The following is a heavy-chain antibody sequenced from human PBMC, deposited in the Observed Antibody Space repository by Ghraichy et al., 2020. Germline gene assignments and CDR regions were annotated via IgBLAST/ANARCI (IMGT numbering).Heavy chain of an antibody. CDR3: ARVALYYYDSSGYYDY. CDR1: GGSLSGYY. V-gene: IGHV4-34*01. Sequence: SETLSLTCTVYGGSLSGYYWSWIRQPPWKGLECIGEINHSGSTNYNPSLKSRVTISVDTSKNQFSLKLTSVTAADTAVYFCARVALYYYDSSGYYDYWGQGTLVTVSS. J-gene: IGHJ4*02. CDR2: INHSGST. D-gene: IGHD3-22*01.